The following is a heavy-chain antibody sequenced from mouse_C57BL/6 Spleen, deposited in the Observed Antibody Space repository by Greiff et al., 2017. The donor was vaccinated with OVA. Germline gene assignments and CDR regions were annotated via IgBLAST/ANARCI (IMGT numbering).Heavy chain of an antibody. CDR3: ARGGYGNYVDY. V-gene: IGHV1-69*01. J-gene: IGHJ2*01. Sequence: QVQLQQPGAELVMPGASVKLSCKASGYTFTSYWMHWVKQRPGQGLEWIGEIDPSDSYTNYNQKFKGKATLTVDKSSSTAYMQLSSLTSEDSAVYYCARGGYGNYVDYWGKGTTLTVSS. CDR1: GYTFTSYW. D-gene: IGHD2-1*01. CDR2: IDPSDSYT.